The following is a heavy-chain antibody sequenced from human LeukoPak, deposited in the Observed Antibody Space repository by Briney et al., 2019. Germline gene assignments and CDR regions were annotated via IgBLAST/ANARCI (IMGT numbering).Heavy chain of an antibody. J-gene: IGHJ6*02. V-gene: IGHV1-58*01. Sequence: SVKVSCKASGFTFTSSAVQWVRQARGQRLEWIGWIVVGSGNTNYAQKFQERVTITRDMSTSTAYMELSSLRSEDTAVYYCAAEAEYSLYYYGLDVWGQGTTVTVSS. CDR3: AAEAEYSLYYYGLDV. D-gene: IGHD6-6*01. CDR1: GFTFTSSA. CDR2: IVVGSGNT.